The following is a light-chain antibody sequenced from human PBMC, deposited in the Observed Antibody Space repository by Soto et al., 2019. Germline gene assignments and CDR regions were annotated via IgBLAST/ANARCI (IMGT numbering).Light chain of an antibody. V-gene: IGKV1-5*01. CDR2: DAS. Sequence: DIPMTQSPSTLSASVGDRVTITCRASQSISSRLAWYQEKPGKAPNLLIYDASSLESGVPSRFSGSGSGTEFTLTISSLQPDDFGSYYCQQYNTYSVTFGGGTKVEFK. CDR1: QSISSR. J-gene: IGKJ4*01. CDR3: QQYNTYSVT.